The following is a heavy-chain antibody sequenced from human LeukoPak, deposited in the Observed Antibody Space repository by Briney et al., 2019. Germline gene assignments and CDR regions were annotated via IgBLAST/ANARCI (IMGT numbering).Heavy chain of an antibody. CDR2: INSDGSST. CDR1: GFTFSRYW. J-gene: IGHJ4*02. V-gene: IGHV3-74*01. Sequence: GGSLRLSCAASGFTFSRYWMHWVRQAPGKGLVWVSRINSDGSSTSYADSEKGRFTISRDNAKNTLYLQMNSLRAEDTAAYYCARYNFWSGYYVDYWGQGSLVTVSS. CDR3: ARYNFWSGYYVDY. D-gene: IGHD3-3*01.